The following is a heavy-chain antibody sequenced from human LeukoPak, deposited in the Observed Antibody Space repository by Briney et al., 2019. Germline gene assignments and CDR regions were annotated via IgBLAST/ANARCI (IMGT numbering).Heavy chain of an antibody. CDR2: IRYDGSNK. V-gene: IGHV3-30*02. D-gene: IGHD6-6*01. CDR3: ARNEYSSSLDGSFDY. Sequence: GGSLRLSCAASGFTFSSYGMHWVRQAPGKGLEWVAFIRYDGSNKYYADSVKGRFTISRDNSKNTLYLQMNSLRAEDTAVYYCARNEYSSSLDGSFDYWGQGTLVTVSS. J-gene: IGHJ4*02. CDR1: GFTFSSYG.